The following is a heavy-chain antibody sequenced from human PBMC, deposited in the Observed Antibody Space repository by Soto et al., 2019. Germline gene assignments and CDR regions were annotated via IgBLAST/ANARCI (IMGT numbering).Heavy chain of an antibody. CDR1: GYTFTGYY. CDR3: ARGGYGHGGTWLWFNGKKYNWFDP. V-gene: IGHV1-2*02. CDR2: INPNSGGT. D-gene: IGHD5-18*01. J-gene: IGHJ5*02. Sequence: QVQLVQSGAEVKKPGASVKVSCKASGYTFTGYYMHWVRQAPGQGLEWMGWINPNSGGTNYAQKFEGRVTMTRDTSISTAYMELSRLRSDDTAVYYCARGGYGHGGTWLWFNGKKYNWFDPWGQGTLVTVSS.